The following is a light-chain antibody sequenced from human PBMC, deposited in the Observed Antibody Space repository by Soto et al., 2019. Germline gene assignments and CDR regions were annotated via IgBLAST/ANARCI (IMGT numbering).Light chain of an antibody. CDR2: GAS. J-gene: IGKJ3*01. CDR3: QQLNSFPIP. CDR1: QGIANF. V-gene: IGKV1-9*01. Sequence: IQLTQSPSSLSASVGDRVTISCRASQGIANFLAWYQQKPGKAPKLLIYGASTLQSGVPSRFSVSGSGKDFTLTISSLQPEDFATYYCQQLNSFPIPFGPGTKVDSK.